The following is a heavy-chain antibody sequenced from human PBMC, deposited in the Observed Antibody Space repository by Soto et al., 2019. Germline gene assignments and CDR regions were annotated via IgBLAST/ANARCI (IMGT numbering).Heavy chain of an antibody. Sequence: SETLSLTCTVSGGSISSGDYYWSWIRQHPGKGLEWIGYIYYSGSTYYNPSLKSRVTISVDTSKNQFSLKLSSVTAADTAVYYCAVTTVTLGFAFDIWGQGTMVTVSS. D-gene: IGHD4-17*01. CDR1: GGSISSGDYY. V-gene: IGHV4-31*03. CDR3: AVTTVTLGFAFDI. CDR2: IYYSGST. J-gene: IGHJ3*02.